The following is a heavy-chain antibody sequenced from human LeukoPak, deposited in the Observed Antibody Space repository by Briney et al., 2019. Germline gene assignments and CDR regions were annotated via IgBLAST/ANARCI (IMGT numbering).Heavy chain of an antibody. J-gene: IGHJ4*02. CDR3: ARLVVRGTTGDGRDY. Sequence: GASVKVSCKASGYTFTNYDINWVRQATGQGLEWMGWMNPNSGNTGYAQKFQGRVTMTRDTSISTAYMELSGLRSEDTAVYYCARLVVRGTTGDGRDYWGQGTLVTVSS. D-gene: IGHD3-10*01. V-gene: IGHV1-8*01. CDR1: GYTFTNYD. CDR2: MNPNSGNT.